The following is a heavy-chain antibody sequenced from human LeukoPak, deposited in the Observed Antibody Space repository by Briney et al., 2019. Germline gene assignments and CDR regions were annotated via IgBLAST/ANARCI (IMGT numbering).Heavy chain of an antibody. CDR1: GVTFSSYE. Sequence: VGSLRLSSAASGVTFSSYEMSSGRQAPGKGLESGSYTSSSGSTIYYADSVKGRVTISTDNAKSSLYIRMKSVRHQDTRLYYSARLVLYTGIAVASPMDVWGKGTTVTVSS. CDR2: TSSSGSTI. D-gene: IGHD6-19*01. J-gene: IGHJ6*03. V-gene: IGHV3-48*03. CDR3: ARLVLYTGIAVASPMDV.